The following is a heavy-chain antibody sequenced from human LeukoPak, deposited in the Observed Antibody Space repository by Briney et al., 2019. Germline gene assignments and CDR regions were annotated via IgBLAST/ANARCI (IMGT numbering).Heavy chain of an antibody. D-gene: IGHD6-6*01. V-gene: IGHV4-59*01. CDR2: IYYSGST. J-gene: IGHJ4*02. CDR1: GGSISSYY. CDR3: ARGPLGSSFS. Sequence: SETLSLTCTVSGGSISSYYWSWIRQPPGKGLEWIGYIYYSGSTNYNPSLKSRVTISVDTFKNQFSLKLSSVTAADTAVYYCARGPLGSSFSWGQGTLVTVSS.